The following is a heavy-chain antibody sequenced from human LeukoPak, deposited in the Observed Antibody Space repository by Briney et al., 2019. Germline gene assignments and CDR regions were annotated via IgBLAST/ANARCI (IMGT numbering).Heavy chain of an antibody. Sequence: ASVKVSCKASGYTFTGYYMHWVRQAPGQGLEWMGWINPNSGGTNYAQKFQGRVTMTRDTSISTAYMELSRLRSDDTAVYYCASPSIFGVGNDAFDIWGQGTMVTVSS. CDR3: ASPSIFGVGNDAFDI. V-gene: IGHV1-2*02. CDR2: INPNSGGT. J-gene: IGHJ3*02. D-gene: IGHD3-3*01. CDR1: GYTFTGYY.